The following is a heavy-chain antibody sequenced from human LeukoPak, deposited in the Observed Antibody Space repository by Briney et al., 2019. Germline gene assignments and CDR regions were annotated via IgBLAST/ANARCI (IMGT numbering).Heavy chain of an antibody. D-gene: IGHD6-13*01. CDR2: IYYSGST. V-gene: IGHV4-59*08. CDR3: ARGGTDYTSSSYYYAMDV. Sequence: SETLSLTCTVSGGSISSYYWSWIRQPPGKGLEWIGSIYYSGSTYYNPSLKSRVTISVDTSKNQFSLNLSSVTAADTAVYYCARGGTDYTSSSYYYAMDVWGQGTTVAVSS. CDR1: GGSISSYY. J-gene: IGHJ6*02.